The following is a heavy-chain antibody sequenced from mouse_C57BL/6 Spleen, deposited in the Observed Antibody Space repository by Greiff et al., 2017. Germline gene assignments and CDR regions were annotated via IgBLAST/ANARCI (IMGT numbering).Heavy chain of an antibody. J-gene: IGHJ4*01. V-gene: IGHV5-17*01. D-gene: IGHD4-1*01. CDR3: AKALGDYAMDY. CDR2: ISSGSSTI. CDR1: GFTFSDYG. Sequence: EVQLVESGGGLVKPGGSLKLSCAASGFTFSDYGMHWVRQAPEKGLEWVAYISSGSSTIYYADTVKGRFTISRDNAKNTLFLQMTSLRSEDTAMYYWAKALGDYAMDYWGQGTSVTVSS.